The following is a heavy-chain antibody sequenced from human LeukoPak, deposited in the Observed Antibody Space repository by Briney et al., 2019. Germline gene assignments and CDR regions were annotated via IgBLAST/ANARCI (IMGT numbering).Heavy chain of an antibody. J-gene: IGHJ1*01. CDR2: INHSGST. Sequence: PSETPSLTCAVYGGSFSGYYWSWIRQPPGKGLEWIGEINHSGSTNYNPSLKSRVTISVDTSKNQFSLKLSSVTAADTAVYYCARGPTYYYDSSGYYYPPRGYFQHWGQGTLVTVSS. V-gene: IGHV4-34*01. D-gene: IGHD3-22*01. CDR1: GGSFSGYY. CDR3: ARGPTYYYDSSGYYYPPRGYFQH.